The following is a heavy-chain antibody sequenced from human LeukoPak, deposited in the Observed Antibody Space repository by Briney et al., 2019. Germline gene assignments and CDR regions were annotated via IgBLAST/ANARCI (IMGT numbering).Heavy chain of an antibody. CDR3: APSLVRRVRGVQTYSMHV. D-gene: IGHD3-10*01. CDR2: IYWNGDR. V-gene: IGHV2-5*01. Sequence: GPTLVNPTQTLTLTCTFAGFSLSTIGVGVGWIRQPPGNALEGLALIYWNGDRRYSPALKIRLTITKNTSKSQVGLTMTNMDPVDTATYYCAPSLVRRVRGVQTYSMHVWGKGTTLPLPS. CDR1: GFSLSTIGVG. J-gene: IGHJ6*03.